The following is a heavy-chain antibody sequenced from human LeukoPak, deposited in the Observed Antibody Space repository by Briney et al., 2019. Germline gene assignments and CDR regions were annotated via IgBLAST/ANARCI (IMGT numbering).Heavy chain of an antibody. J-gene: IGHJ5*02. V-gene: IGHV3-53*01. CDR1: EFTVSRNY. D-gene: IGHD5-12*01. Sequence: GGSLRLSCTASEFTVSRNYMLWVRQAPGKGLEWVSLIFSNGDTHYADSVKGRFTVSRDNAKNSLYLEMNSLRVEDTAVYYCVSQQVAPPWGQGTLVIVSS. CDR3: VSQQVAPP. CDR2: IFSNGDT.